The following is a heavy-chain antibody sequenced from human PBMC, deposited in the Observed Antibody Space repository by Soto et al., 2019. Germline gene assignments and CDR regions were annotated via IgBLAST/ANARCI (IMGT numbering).Heavy chain of an antibody. Sequence: QVRLVQSGAEVKEPGDSVRVSCEASGYTFTAYHIHWVRPAPGQGLEWMGWINPKFGDTGYAQDFQGRVSMTSDMSISTVYMELSRLTSDDTAIYYCARNMDYYYGRGSGNGHGVWGQGTTVTVFS. J-gene: IGHJ6*02. D-gene: IGHD3-10*02. CDR2: INPKFGDT. V-gene: IGHV1-2*02. CDR1: GYTFTAYH. CDR3: ARNMDYYYGRGSGNGHGV.